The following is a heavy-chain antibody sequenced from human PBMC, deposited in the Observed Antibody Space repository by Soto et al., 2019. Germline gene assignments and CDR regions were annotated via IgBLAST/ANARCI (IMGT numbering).Heavy chain of an antibody. V-gene: IGHV1-69*06. CDR1: GGTFSSYA. J-gene: IGHJ5*02. CDR3: ARDGLRFLEWSNTFDP. CDR2: IIPIFGTA. Sequence: GASVKVSCKASGGTFSSYAISWVRQAPGQGLEWMGGIIPIFGTANYAQKFQGRVTITADKSTSTAYMELSSLRSEDTAVYYCARDGLRFLEWSNTFDPGGQGTRVTVS. D-gene: IGHD3-3*01.